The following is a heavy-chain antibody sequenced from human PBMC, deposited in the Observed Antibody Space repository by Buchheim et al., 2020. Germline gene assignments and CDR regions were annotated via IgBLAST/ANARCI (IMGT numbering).Heavy chain of an antibody. CDR2: ISYDGSNK. J-gene: IGHJ6*02. CDR3: ARDLSPHTIFGVVINYYYYGMDV. CDR1: GFTFSSYA. V-gene: IGHV3-30-3*01. Sequence: VQLVESGGGLVQPGGSLRLSCAASGFTFSSYAMHWVRQAPGKGLEWVAVISYDGSNKYYADSVKGRFTISRDNSKNTLYLQMNSLRAEDTAVYYCARDLSPHTIFGVVINYYYYGMDVWGQGTT. D-gene: IGHD3-3*01.